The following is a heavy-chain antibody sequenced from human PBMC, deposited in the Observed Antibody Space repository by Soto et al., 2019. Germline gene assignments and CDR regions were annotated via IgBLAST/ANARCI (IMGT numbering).Heavy chain of an antibody. CDR3: ATVLGYGVHKPPLGYFDY. V-gene: IGHV1-69*02. CDR2: IIPILGIA. J-gene: IGHJ4*02. D-gene: IGHD4-17*01. Sequence: SVKVSCKASGGTFSSYTISWVRQAPGQGLEWMGRIIPILGIANYAQKFQGRVTITADKSTSTAYMELSSLRSEVTSVYYCATVLGYGVHKPPLGYFDYRGQ. CDR1: GGTFSSYT.